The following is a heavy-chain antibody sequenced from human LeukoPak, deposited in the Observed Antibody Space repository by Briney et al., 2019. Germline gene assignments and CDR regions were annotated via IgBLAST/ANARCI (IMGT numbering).Heavy chain of an antibody. Sequence: AWQTLSLTCAISGDSVSSNSAAWNWIRQSPSRGLEWLGRTYYRSKWYNDYAVSVKSRITINPDTSKNQFSLQLNSVTPEDTAVYYCARTRVDLVVVVAATYGMDVWGQGTTVTVSS. CDR1: GDSVSSNSAA. CDR3: ARTRVDLVVVVAATYGMDV. D-gene: IGHD2-15*01. CDR2: TYYRSKWYN. J-gene: IGHJ6*02. V-gene: IGHV6-1*01.